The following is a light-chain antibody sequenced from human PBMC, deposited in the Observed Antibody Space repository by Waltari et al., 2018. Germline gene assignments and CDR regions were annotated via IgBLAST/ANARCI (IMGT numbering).Light chain of an antibody. CDR1: SSDVGGSNY. CDR3: SSYAGSDPWRYV. Sequence: QSALTQPPSASGSPGQSVTISCTGTSSDVGGSNYVSWFHHPPGKAPKLVIYEVTKRPSGVPDRFSGARSGHPASRTVSGLQAEDEADYYCSSYAGSDPWRYVFGTGTKVTVL. J-gene: IGLJ1*01. V-gene: IGLV2-8*01. CDR2: EVT.